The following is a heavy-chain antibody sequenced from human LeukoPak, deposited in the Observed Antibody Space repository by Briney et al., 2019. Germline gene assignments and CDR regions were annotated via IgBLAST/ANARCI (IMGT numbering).Heavy chain of an antibody. D-gene: IGHD3-16*02. J-gene: IGHJ4*02. Sequence: SVKVSCKASGGTFSSHAISWVRQAPGQGLEWMGGIIPIFGTANYAQKFQGRVTITTDESTSTAYMELSSLRSEDTAVYYCARGGSYRYYYFDYWGQGTLVTVSS. CDR3: ARGGSYRYYYFDY. V-gene: IGHV1-69*05. CDR2: IIPIFGTA. CDR1: GGTFSSHA.